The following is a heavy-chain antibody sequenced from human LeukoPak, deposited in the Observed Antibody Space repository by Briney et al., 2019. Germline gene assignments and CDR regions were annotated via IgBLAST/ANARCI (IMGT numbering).Heavy chain of an antibody. CDR1: GFTFSTYS. CDR2: ISSSSSTI. J-gene: IGHJ1*01. Sequence: PGGSPRLSCAVSGFTFSTYSMNWVRQAPGKGLEWVSYISSSSSTIYYADSVKGRFTISRDNAKNSLYLQMNSLRDEDTAVYYCAKDSDYYHSSGYYYAYFQHWGQGTLVTVSS. D-gene: IGHD3-22*01. V-gene: IGHV3-48*02. CDR3: AKDSDYYHSSGYYYAYFQH.